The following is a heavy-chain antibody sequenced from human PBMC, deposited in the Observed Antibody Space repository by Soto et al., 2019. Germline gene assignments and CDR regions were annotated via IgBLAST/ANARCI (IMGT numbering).Heavy chain of an antibody. CDR3: ARLHGYCISSSCHGHYAMDV. D-gene: IGHD2-2*01. J-gene: IGHJ6*02. V-gene: IGHV3-23*01. CDR1: GFTFSSYA. CDR2: ISGSGGST. Sequence: EVQLLESGGGLVQPGGSLRLSCAASGFTFSSYAMSWVRQAPGKGLEWVSAISGSGGSTYYADSVKGRFTISRDNSKNTLYLQMNSLRAEDTAVYYCARLHGYCISSSCHGHYAMDVWGQGTTVTVSS.